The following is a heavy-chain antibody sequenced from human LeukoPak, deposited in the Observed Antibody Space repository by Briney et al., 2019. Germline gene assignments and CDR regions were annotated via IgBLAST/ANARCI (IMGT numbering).Heavy chain of an antibody. D-gene: IGHD1-26*01. CDR3: ARAPHSGSYSSRENWFDP. J-gene: IGHJ5*02. CDR2: ISSSSSYI. CDR1: GFTFSSYS. V-gene: IGHV3-21*01. Sequence: PGGSLRLSCAASGFTFSSYSMNWVRQAPGKGLEWVSSISSSSSYIYYADSVKGRFTISRDNAKNSLYLQMNSLRAEDTAVYYCARAPHSGSYSSRENWFDPWGQGTLVTVSS.